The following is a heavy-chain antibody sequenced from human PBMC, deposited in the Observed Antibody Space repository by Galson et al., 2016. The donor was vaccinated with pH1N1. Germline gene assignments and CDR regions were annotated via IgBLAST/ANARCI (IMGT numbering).Heavy chain of an antibody. CDR3: ARAIGSRSAY. CDR2: IKEDGSET. J-gene: IGHJ4*02. D-gene: IGHD3-16*02. V-gene: IGHV3-7*01. Sequence: SLRLSCAASGFTFSNYWMHWVRQVPGKGLEWVANIKEDGSETYYVDSVRGRFTISRDNAKYSLYLQMNSLRDEDTSLYYCARAIGSRSAYWGQGTLVTVSS. CDR1: GFTFSNYW.